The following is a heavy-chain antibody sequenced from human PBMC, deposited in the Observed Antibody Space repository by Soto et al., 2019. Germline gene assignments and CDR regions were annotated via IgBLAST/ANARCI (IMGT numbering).Heavy chain of an antibody. Sequence: SETLSLTCTVSGGAVTNSSYYWGWVRQSPGKGLGWIGSVYYRGRSYSKSSVKSRVTISVDTSKNRFSLSLNSVTASDTAVYFCVSQRTTVPTQAYFDYWGPGALVTVSS. V-gene: IGHV4-39*01. CDR3: VSQRTTVPTQAYFDY. CDR2: VYYRGRS. CDR1: GGAVTNSSYY. D-gene: IGHD4-17*01. J-gene: IGHJ4*02.